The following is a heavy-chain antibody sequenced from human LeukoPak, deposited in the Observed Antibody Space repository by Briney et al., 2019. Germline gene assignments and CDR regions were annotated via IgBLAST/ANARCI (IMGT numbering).Heavy chain of an antibody. V-gene: IGHV1-18*01. CDR1: GYTFTSYG. J-gene: IGHJ2*01. CDR2: ISAYNGNT. Sequence: GASVKVSCKASGYTFTSYGISWVRQAPGQGLEWMGWISAYNGNTNYAQKFQGRVTITADESTSTACMELSSLRSEDTAVYYCARGPRWLQLSHFDLWGRGTLVTVSS. CDR3: ARGPRWLQLSHFDL. D-gene: IGHD5-24*01.